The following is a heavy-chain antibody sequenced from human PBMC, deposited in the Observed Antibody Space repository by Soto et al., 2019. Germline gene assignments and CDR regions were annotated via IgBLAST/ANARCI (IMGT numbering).Heavy chain of an antibody. Sequence: QVQLVQSGAEVKKPGSSVKVSCKASGGTFSSYAISWVRQAPGQGLEWMGGIIPIFGTANYAQKFQGRVTITADESTSTAYMELSSLRSEDTAVYYCAREGRVAVGATGSYYYYYGMDVWGQGTTDTVSS. V-gene: IGHV1-69*01. CDR2: IIPIFGTA. CDR1: GGTFSSYA. J-gene: IGHJ6*02. D-gene: IGHD1-26*01. CDR3: AREGRVAVGATGSYYYYYGMDV.